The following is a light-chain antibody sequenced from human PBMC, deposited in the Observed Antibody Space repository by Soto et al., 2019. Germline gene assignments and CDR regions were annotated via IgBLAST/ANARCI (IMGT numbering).Light chain of an antibody. CDR3: SSYTSSSTRV. V-gene: IGLV2-14*01. CDR2: EVS. CDR1: SSDVGGYNY. J-gene: IGLJ3*02. Sequence: QSALTQPASVPGSPGQSITISCTGTSSDVGGYNYVSWYQQHPGKAPKLMIYEVSNRASGVSNRFSGSKSGNTASLTISGLEAEDEADDYCSSYTSSSTRVFGAGTKLTVL.